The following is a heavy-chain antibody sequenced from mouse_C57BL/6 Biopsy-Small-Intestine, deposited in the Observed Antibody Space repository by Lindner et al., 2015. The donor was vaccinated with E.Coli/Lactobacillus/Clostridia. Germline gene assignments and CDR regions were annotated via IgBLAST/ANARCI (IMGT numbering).Heavy chain of an antibody. CDR2: IYPGNGDT. D-gene: IGHD2-1*01. Sequence: VQLQESGPELVKPGASVKISCKASGYTFSDSWMNWVRQRPGRGLEWIGRIYPGNGDTNYNGKFKGKAALTADKSSSTAYMQLSSLTSEDSAVYFCARSGNSFAYWGQGTLVTVSA. CDR1: GYTFSDSW. V-gene: IGHV1-82*01. CDR3: ARSGNSFAY. J-gene: IGHJ3*01.